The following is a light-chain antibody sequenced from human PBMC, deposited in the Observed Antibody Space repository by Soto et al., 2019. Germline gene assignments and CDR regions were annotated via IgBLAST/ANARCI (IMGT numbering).Light chain of an antibody. V-gene: IGKV1-16*02. CDR1: QDIDGY. Sequence: DIQMTQSPSSLSASVGDRVSFTCRASQDIDGYLAWYQQRPGEAPESLIFGASNLQDEAPSKFSGSGSGSDFTLTISSLQPEDSATYFCQQSYSTTWTFGQGTKVEIK. J-gene: IGKJ1*01. CDR2: GAS. CDR3: QQSYSTTWT.